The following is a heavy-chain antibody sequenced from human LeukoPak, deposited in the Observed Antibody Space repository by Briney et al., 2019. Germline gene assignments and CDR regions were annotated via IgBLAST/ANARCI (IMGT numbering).Heavy chain of an antibody. D-gene: IGHD3-22*01. Sequence: PVKVSCKASGYTFTSYYMHWVRQAPGQGLEWMGRIIPILGIANYAQKFQGRVTITADKSTSTAYMELSSLRSEDTAVYYCARCTYYDSSGDYNFDYWGQGTLVTVSS. J-gene: IGHJ4*02. CDR2: IIPILGIA. V-gene: IGHV1-69*02. CDR1: GYTFTSYY. CDR3: ARCTYYDSSGDYNFDY.